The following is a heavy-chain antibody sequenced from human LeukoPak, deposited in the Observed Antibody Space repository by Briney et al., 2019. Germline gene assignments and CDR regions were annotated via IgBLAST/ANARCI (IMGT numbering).Heavy chain of an antibody. CDR2: IYYSGST. Sequence: SETLSLTCTVSGGSISSYYWSWIRQPPGKGLEWIGYIYYSGSTNYNPSLKSRVTISVDTSKNQFSLKLSSVTAADTAVYYCARARQIAVARGGNWFDPWGQGTLVTVSS. V-gene: IGHV4-59*01. CDR3: ARARQIAVARGGNWFDP. CDR1: GGSISSYY. J-gene: IGHJ5*02. D-gene: IGHD6-19*01.